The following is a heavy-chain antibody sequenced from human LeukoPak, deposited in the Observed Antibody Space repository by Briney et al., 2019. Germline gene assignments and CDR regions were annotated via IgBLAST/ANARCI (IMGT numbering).Heavy chain of an antibody. CDR1: GGSISTTNYY. V-gene: IGHV4-39*07. J-gene: IGHJ6*02. CDR2: IYHSGST. CDR3: ARARQPYYYYGMDV. D-gene: IGHD5-18*01. Sequence: PSETLSLTCTVSGGSISTTNYYWGWIRQPPGKGLEWIGSIYHSGSTYYNPSLKSRVTISVDTSKNQFSLKLSSVTAADTAVYYCARARQPYYYYGMDVWGQGTTVTVSS.